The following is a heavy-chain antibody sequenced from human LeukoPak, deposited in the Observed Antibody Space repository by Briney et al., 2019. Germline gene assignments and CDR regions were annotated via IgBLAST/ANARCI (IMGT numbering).Heavy chain of an antibody. CDR3: ARERELLWFGESPQSYYGMDV. D-gene: IGHD3-10*01. CDR2: ISSSSSYI. Sequence: ETLSLTCAVYGGSFSGYYWSWIRQPPGKGLEWVSSISSSSSYIYYADSVKGRFTISRDNAKNSLYLQMNSLRAEDTAVYYCARERELLWFGESPQSYYGMDVWGQGTTVTVSS. J-gene: IGHJ6*02. CDR1: GGSFSGYY. V-gene: IGHV3-21*01.